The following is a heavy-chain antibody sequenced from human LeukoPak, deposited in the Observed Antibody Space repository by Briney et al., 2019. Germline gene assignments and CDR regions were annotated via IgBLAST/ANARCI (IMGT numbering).Heavy chain of an antibody. CDR2: ISYDGSSK. Sequence: GGSLRLSCAASKFTFSTYDMHWVRQAPGKGLEWVAVISYDGSSKYYADSVKGRFTISRDSSKNTLYVQMNSLRTEDTAIYYCAKGPDSSGYYSLDYWGQGTLVTVSS. V-gene: IGHV3-30*18. CDR1: KFTFSTYD. CDR3: AKGPDSSGYYSLDY. D-gene: IGHD3-22*01. J-gene: IGHJ4*02.